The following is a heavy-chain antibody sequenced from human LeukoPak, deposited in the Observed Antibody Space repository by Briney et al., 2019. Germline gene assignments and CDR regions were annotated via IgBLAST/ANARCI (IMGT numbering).Heavy chain of an antibody. J-gene: IGHJ4*02. CDR1: GRSISSYY. CDR3: ARGGLSYDYDSSGYYSNDY. V-gene: IGHV4-4*07. CDR2: FYSTGST. D-gene: IGHD3-22*01. Sequence: PSETLSLTCTGTGRSISSYYWTSIRQPAGKGLEWIGRFYSTGSTNYNPSLKSRVTISVDTSKNQFSLKLSSVTAADTAVYYCARGGLSYDYDSSGYYSNDYWGQGTLVTVSS.